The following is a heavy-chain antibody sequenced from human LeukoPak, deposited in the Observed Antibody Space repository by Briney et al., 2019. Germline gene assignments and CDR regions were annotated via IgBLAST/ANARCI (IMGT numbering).Heavy chain of an antibody. CDR3: AKDSGPYYYDSSPGNY. CDR1: GFTFSSYG. D-gene: IGHD3-22*01. V-gene: IGHV3-30*02. J-gene: IGHJ4*02. Sequence: PGGSRRLSCAASGFTFSSYGMHWVRQAPGKGLEWVAFIRYDGSNKYYADSVKGRFTISRDNSKNTLYLQMNSLRAEDTAVYYCAKDSGPYYYDSSPGNYWGQGTLVTVSS. CDR2: IRYDGSNK.